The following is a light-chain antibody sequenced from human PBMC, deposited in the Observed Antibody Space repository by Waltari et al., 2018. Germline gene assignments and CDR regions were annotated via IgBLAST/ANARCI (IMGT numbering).Light chain of an antibody. J-gene: IGKJ4*01. CDR2: WAS. CDR3: QQYFSPPPT. CDR1: PNLLYTSSHKTY. V-gene: IGKV4-1*01. Sequence: DFVMTQFPDSLALSLGHRATINCKSRPNLLYTSSHKTYLAWYQQKPGQPPKLLIYWASTRQSGVPDRFIGSVSETDFTLTISSLQPEDAAVYYCQQYFSPPPTFGGGTKVEIK.